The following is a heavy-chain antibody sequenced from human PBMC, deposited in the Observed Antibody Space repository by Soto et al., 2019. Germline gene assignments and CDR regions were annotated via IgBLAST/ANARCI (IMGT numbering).Heavy chain of an antibody. V-gene: IGHV1-69*13. J-gene: IGHJ4*02. CDR2: IIPIFGTA. CDR1: GGTFSGYA. Sequence: ASVKVSCKASGGTFSGYAISWVRQAPGQGLEWMGGIIPIFGTANYAQKFQGRVTITADESTNTAYMELSSLRSEDTAVYYCARGYCSSTSCYPFDYWGQGTLVTVSS. CDR3: ARGYCSSTSCYPFDY. D-gene: IGHD2-2*01.